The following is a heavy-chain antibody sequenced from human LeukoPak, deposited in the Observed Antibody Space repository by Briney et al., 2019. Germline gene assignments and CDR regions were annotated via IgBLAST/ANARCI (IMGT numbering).Heavy chain of an antibody. J-gene: IGHJ3*02. CDR2: MNPNSGNT. Sequence: GASVTVSCTASGYTFTSYDINWVRQAPGQGLEWMGWMNPNSGNTGYAQKFQGRVTMTRNTSISTAYMELSSLRSEDTAVYYCARVTGGVIVVVDAFDIWGQGTMVTVSS. CDR1: GYTFTSYD. CDR3: ARVTGGVIVVVDAFDI. D-gene: IGHD3-22*01. V-gene: IGHV1-8*01.